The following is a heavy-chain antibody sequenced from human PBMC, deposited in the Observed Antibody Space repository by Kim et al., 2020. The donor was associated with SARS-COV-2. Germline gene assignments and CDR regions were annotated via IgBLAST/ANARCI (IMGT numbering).Heavy chain of an antibody. Sequence: ASVKVSCKVSGYTLTELSMHWVRQAPGKGLEWMGGFDPEDGETIYAQKFQGRVTMTEDTSTDTAYMELSSLRSEDTAVYYCATDFPRAYGDYRTAEYFQHWGQGTLVTVSS. CDR3: ATDFPRAYGDYRTAEYFQH. D-gene: IGHD4-17*01. J-gene: IGHJ1*01. CDR1: GYTLTELS. V-gene: IGHV1-24*01. CDR2: FDPEDGET.